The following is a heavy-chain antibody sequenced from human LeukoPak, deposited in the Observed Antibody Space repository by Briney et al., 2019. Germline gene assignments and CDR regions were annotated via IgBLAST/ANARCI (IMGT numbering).Heavy chain of an antibody. CDR1: GDSMSSYY. CDR3: ARGSHYGSGRPFDY. V-gene: IGHV4-4*07. D-gene: IGHD3-10*01. Sequence: PSETLSLTRTVSGDSMSSYYWSWIRQPAGKGLEWIGRIYTSGTTSYNPSLKSRVTMSVDTSKNQFSLKLNSVTATDTAVYYCARGSHYGSGRPFDYWGQGTLATVSP. J-gene: IGHJ4*02. CDR2: IYTSGTT.